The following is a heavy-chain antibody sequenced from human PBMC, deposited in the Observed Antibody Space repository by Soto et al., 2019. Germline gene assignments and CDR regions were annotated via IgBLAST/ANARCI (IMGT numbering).Heavy chain of an antibody. J-gene: IGHJ4*02. CDR2: ISGSGGST. Sequence: EVQLLESGGGLVQPGGSLRLSCAASGFTFSNYAVTWVRQAPGKGLEWVSTISGSGGSTYYADSVKGRFTISRDNSKNTLYRQMNSLRAEDRAVYYCAKDQGSSWYEIDYWGQGTLVTVSS. CDR1: GFTFSNYA. V-gene: IGHV3-23*01. D-gene: IGHD6-13*01. CDR3: AKDQGSSWYEIDY.